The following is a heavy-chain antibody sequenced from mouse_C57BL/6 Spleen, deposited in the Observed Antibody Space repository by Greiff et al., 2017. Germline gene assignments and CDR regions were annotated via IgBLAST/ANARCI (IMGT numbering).Heavy chain of an antibody. D-gene: IGHD2-5*01. V-gene: IGHV1-26*01. CDR1: GYTFTDYY. J-gene: IGHJ1*03. CDR2: INPNNGGT. CDR3: ARGDYHYSNWYFDV. Sequence: EVQLQQSGPELVKPGASVKISCKASGYTFTDYYMNWVKQSHGKSLEWIGDINPNNGGTSYNQKFKGKATLTVDKSSSTAYMELRSLTSEDSAVYYCARGDYHYSNWYFDVWGTGTTVTVSS.